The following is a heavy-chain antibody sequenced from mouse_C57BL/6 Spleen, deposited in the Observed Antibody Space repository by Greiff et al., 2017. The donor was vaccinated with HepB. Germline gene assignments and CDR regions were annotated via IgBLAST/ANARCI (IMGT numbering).Heavy chain of an antibody. V-gene: IGHV1S81*02. D-gene: IGHD1-1*01. CDR1: GYTFTSYW. J-gene: IGHJ2*01. Sequence: QVQLQQPGAELVKAGASVKMSCKASGYTFTSYWMHWVKQRLGQGLEWFAETNPTNGRTDYNEKFKSKATLTVEKSSSTAYMLLSGPTFEDSAVYYCARIKKIVATYFDYWGQGTTLTVSS. CDR2: TNPTNGRT. CDR3: ARIKKIVATYFDY.